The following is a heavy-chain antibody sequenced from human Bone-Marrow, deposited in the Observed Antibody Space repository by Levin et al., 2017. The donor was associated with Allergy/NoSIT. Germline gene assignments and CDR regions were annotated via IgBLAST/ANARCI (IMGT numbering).Heavy chain of an antibody. CDR2: VDPNSGDT. CDR3: ATDFPTGTSAFGY. Sequence: ASVKVSCKASGYTLTANYMHWVRQAPGQGLEWMTWVDPNSGDTYYAQKFQGRVTVTRDTSINTAYMEVTRVASDDTAMYYCATDFPTGTSAFGYWGQGTLVTVSS. D-gene: IGHD4-17*01. J-gene: IGHJ4*02. V-gene: IGHV1-2*02. CDR1: GYTLTANY.